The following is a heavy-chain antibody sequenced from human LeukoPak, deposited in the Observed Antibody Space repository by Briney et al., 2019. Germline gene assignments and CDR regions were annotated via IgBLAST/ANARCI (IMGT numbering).Heavy chain of an antibody. CDR2: IYHSGST. CDR1: GYSISSGYY. Sequence: SETLSLTCTVSGYSISSGYYWGWIRQPPGKGLEWIGSIYHSGSTYYNPSLKSRVTISVDTSKNQFSLKLSSVTAADTAVYYCARDYLDWYFDLWGRGTLVTVSS. V-gene: IGHV4-38-2*02. J-gene: IGHJ2*01. CDR3: ARDYLDWYFDL.